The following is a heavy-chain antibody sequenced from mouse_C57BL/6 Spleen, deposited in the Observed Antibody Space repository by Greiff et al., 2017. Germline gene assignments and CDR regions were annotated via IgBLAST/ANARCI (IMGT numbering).Heavy chain of an antibody. J-gene: IGHJ2*01. CDR3: ARGDYGNYDYFDY. Sequence: VQLQQPGAELVRPGTSVKLSCKASGYTFTSYWMHWVKQRPGQGLEWIGVIDPSDSYTNYNQKFKGKATLTVDTSSSTAYMQLSSLTSEDSAVYYCARGDYGNYDYFDYWGKGTTLTVSS. V-gene: IGHV1-59*01. D-gene: IGHD2-1*01. CDR2: IDPSDSYT. CDR1: GYTFTSYW.